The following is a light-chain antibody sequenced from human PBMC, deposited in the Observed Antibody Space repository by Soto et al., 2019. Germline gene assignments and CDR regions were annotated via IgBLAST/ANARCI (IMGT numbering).Light chain of an antibody. CDR2: GAF. V-gene: IGKV3-20*01. CDR3: QEYGNSPTWT. Sequence: IVLTQSPGTLSLSPGERATLSCRASQIVRINNLAWYQQKPGQAPRLLIYGAFSRATGIPDRFSGSGSGTDFTLTISRLEPEDFAVYYCQEYGNSPTWTFGQGTKVEIK. J-gene: IGKJ1*01. CDR1: QIVRINN.